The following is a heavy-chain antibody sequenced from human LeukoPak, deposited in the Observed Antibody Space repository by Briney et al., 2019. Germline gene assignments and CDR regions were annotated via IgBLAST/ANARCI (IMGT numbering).Heavy chain of an antibody. D-gene: IGHD3-3*01. J-gene: IGHJ4*02. Sequence: SRINSDCSTPTYAHSVHRRFTISRDNAKNTLYLQMNSLRAEDTAVYYCAREDFWSGYSAHWGQGTLVTVSS. CDR3: AREDFWSGYSAH. V-gene: IGHV3-74*01. CDR2: INSDCSTP.